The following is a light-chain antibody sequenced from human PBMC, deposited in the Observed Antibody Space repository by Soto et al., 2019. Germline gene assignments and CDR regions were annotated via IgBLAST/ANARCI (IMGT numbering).Light chain of an antibody. CDR1: SSDVGSYNL. CDR3: CSYAGSKV. Sequence: QSVLTQPASVSGSPGESITISCTGTSSDVGSYNLVSWYQQHQGKAPKLMIYEDSKRPSGVSNRFSGSKSGNTASLTISGLQAEDEADYYCCSYAGSKVFGTGTKVTVL. CDR2: EDS. J-gene: IGLJ1*01. V-gene: IGLV2-23*01.